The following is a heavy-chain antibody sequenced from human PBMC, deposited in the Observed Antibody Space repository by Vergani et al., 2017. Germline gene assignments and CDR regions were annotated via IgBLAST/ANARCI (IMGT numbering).Heavy chain of an antibody. V-gene: IGHV3-48*02. CDR2: ISSSSSTI. D-gene: IGHD3-10*01. CDR3: ARQYTPYYYGSESYYYYYGMDV. J-gene: IGHJ6*02. Sequence: EVQLVESGGGLVQPGGSLRLSCAASGFTFSSYSMNWVRQAPGKGLEWVSYISSSSSTIYYADSVKGRFTISRDNAKNSLYLQMNSLRDEDTAVYYCARQYTPYYYGSESYYYYYGMDVWGQGTTVTVSS. CDR1: GFTFSSYS.